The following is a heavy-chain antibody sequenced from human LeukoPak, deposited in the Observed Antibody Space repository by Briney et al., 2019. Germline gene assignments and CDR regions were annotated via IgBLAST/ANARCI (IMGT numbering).Heavy chain of an antibody. CDR3: AKIPHPDQWLVADYDY. CDR2: VHGGGGAA. CDR1: GFNFQAFA. V-gene: IGHV3-23*01. D-gene: IGHD6-19*01. J-gene: IGHJ4*02. Sequence: QSGGSLRLSCAASGFNFQAFAMTWVRQRPGRGLEWVAVVHGGGGAAQYADSVRGRFIISRDNSQNTLYLQMTDLRAEDTAIYYCAKIPHPDQWLVADYDYWGQGTLVTVSS.